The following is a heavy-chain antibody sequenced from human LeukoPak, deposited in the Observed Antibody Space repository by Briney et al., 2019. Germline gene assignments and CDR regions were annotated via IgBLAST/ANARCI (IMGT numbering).Heavy chain of an antibody. CDR3: ATGGFDI. CDR2: INPNSGGT. CDR1: GYTFTGYY. D-gene: IGHD3-16*01. V-gene: IGHV1-2*02. Sequence: ASVKVSCKASGYTFTGYYMHWVRQAPGQGLEWMGWINPNSGGTNYAQKFQGRVTMTEDTSTDTAYMELSSLRSEDTAVYYCATGGFDIWGQGTMVTVSS. J-gene: IGHJ3*02.